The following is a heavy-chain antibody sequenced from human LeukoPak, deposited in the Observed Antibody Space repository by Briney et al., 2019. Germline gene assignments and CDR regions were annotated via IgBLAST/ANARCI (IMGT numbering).Heavy chain of an antibody. CDR3: ARDQRAYCGGDCLDALDI. Sequence: ASVKVSCKASGYTFTSYGISWVRQAPGQGLEWMGGIIPIFGTANYAQKFQGRVTITADESTSTAYMELSSLRSEDTAVYYCARDQRAYCGGDCLDALDIWGQGTMVPVSS. CDR1: GYTFTSYG. D-gene: IGHD2-21*02. V-gene: IGHV1-69*13. CDR2: IIPIFGTA. J-gene: IGHJ3*02.